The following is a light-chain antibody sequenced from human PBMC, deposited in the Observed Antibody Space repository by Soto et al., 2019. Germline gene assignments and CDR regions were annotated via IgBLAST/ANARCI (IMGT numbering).Light chain of an antibody. Sequence: EIVLTQAPGTLSLSPGEGATLSCRASQSVSSSYLAWYQQKPGQAPRLLIYGASSRATGIPDRFSGSGSGTDFTLTISRVEPEDFALYYCQQYGNSPITFGQGTRLEIK. J-gene: IGKJ5*01. V-gene: IGKV3-20*01. CDR1: QSVSSSY. CDR2: GAS. CDR3: QQYGNSPIT.